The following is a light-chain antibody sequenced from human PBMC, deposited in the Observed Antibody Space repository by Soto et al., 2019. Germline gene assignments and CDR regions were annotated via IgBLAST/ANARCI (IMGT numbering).Light chain of an antibody. CDR1: TSDVGAYNY. CDR3: SSFTTSTTVI. CDR2: DVS. V-gene: IGLV2-14*03. Sequence: QSALTQPASVSGSPGQSITISCSGTTSDVGAYNYVCWYQQYPAKAPKLMIYDVSNRPSGVSNRFSGSKSGNTASLTISGLQAEDEAHYYCSSFTTSTTVIFGGVTKLTVL. J-gene: IGLJ2*01.